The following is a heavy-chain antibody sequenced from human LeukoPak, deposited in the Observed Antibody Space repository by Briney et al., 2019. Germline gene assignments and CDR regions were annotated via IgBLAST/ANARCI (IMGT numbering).Heavy chain of an antibody. CDR2: INWNGAAT. CDR3: AELGITMIGGV. CDR1: GFTFDDYG. D-gene: IGHD3-10*02. V-gene: IGHV3-20*04. Sequence: PGGSLRLSCEGSGFTFDDYGISWVRHVPGKGLQWISGINWNGAATGHGDSVKGRFTVSRDNAKNSLYLEMNSLRVEDTGFYYCAELGITMIGGVWGKGTTVTISS. J-gene: IGHJ6*04.